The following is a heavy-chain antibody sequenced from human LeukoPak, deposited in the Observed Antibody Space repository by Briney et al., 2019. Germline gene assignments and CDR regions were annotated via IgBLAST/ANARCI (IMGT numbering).Heavy chain of an antibody. CDR2: INHNGNVN. J-gene: IGHJ6*02. Sequence: GGSLRLSCAASGFTFSSYWMNWARQAPGKGMEWVASINHNGNVNYYVDSVKGRFTISRDNAKNSLYLQMSNLRAEDTAVYFCARGGGLDVWGQGATVTVSS. V-gene: IGHV3-7*03. CDR3: ARGGGLDV. CDR1: GFTFSSYW. D-gene: IGHD3-16*01.